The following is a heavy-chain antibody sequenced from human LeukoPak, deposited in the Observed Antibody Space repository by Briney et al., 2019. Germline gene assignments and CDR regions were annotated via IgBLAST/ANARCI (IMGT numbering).Heavy chain of an antibody. V-gene: IGHV1-2*04. D-gene: IGHD1-26*01. Sequence: ASVKVSCKASGYTFTGYYMHWVRQAPGQGLEWMGWINPNSGGTNYAQKLQGWVTMTRDTSISTAYMELSRLRSDDTAVYYCARGQWELDWFDPWGQGTLVTVSS. CDR3: ARGQWELDWFDP. J-gene: IGHJ5*02. CDR2: INPNSGGT. CDR1: GYTFTGYY.